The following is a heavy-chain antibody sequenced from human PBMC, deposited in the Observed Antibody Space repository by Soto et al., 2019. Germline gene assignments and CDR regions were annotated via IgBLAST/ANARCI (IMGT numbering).Heavy chain of an antibody. J-gene: IGHJ6*02. CDR1: GYTFTRYY. D-gene: IGHD5-18*01. CDR2: INPSGGSP. CDR3: ARLGFNYGLGMDV. Sequence: ASVKVSCKASGYTFTRYYMHWVRQAPGQGLEWMGIINPSGGSPSYAQKFQGRVTMTSDSSTSTVYMELSSLRSEDSAIYYCARLGFNYGLGMDVWGQGTTVTVSS. V-gene: IGHV1-46*01.